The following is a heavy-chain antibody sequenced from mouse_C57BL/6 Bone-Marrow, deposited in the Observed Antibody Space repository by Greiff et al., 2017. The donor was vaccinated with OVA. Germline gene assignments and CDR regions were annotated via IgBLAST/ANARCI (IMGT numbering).Heavy chain of an antibody. Sequence: VQLQQPGAELVKPGASVKMSCKASGYTFTSYWITWVKQRPGQGLEWIGDIYPGSGSTNYNEKFKSKATLTVDTSSSTAYMQLSSLTSEDSAVYYCARHYSKSYYFDYWGQGTTLTVSS. CDR2: IYPGSGST. D-gene: IGHD2-5*01. V-gene: IGHV1-55*01. CDR1: GYTFTSYW. J-gene: IGHJ2*01. CDR3: ARHYSKSYYFDY.